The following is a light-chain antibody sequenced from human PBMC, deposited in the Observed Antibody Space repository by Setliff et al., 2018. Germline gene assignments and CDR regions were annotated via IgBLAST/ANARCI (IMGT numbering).Light chain of an antibody. V-gene: IGLV2-14*03. Sequence: QSALTQPASVSGSPGQSITISCIGTSSDIGDSYNYVSWYQHYPGKAPKLMIFDVTNRPSGVSNRFSGSKSGNTASLTISGLQAEDEALYYCSSYRSSSTLVVFGEGTKSPS. CDR2: DVT. CDR3: SSYRSSSTLVV. J-gene: IGLJ2*01. CDR1: SSDIGDSYNY.